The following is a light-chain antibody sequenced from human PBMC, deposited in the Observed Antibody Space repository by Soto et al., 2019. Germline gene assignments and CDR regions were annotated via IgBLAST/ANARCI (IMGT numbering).Light chain of an antibody. CDR2: GAS. CDR1: QSVSSTF. J-gene: IGKJ5*01. CDR3: QHYGSTPPIT. V-gene: IGKV3-20*01. Sequence: EIVLTQSPGTLSLSPGERATLSCRASQSVSSTFLAWYQHKPHQAPRLLIHGASSRATGVPLRFSGSGAGTDFTLTISRREPNDFAVYYCQHYGSTPPITFGQGTRLEIK.